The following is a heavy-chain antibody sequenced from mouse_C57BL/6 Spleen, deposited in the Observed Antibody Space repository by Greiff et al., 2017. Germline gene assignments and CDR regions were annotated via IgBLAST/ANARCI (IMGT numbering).Heavy chain of an antibody. CDR3: AQITTVVDY. CDR1: GYTFTSYW. J-gene: IGHJ2*01. Sequence: QVQLQQPGAELVKPGASVKLSCKASGYTFTSYWMQWVKQRPGQGLEWIGEIDPSDSYTNYNQKIKGKATLTVDTSSSTAYMQLSSLTSEDSAVYYCAQITTVVDYWGQGTTLTVSS. CDR2: IDPSDSYT. D-gene: IGHD1-1*01. V-gene: IGHV1-50*01.